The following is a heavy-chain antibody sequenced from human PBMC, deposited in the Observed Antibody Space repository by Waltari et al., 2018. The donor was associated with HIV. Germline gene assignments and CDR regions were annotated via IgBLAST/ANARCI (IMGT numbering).Heavy chain of an antibody. CDR1: GGSISSSRYY. J-gene: IGHJ4*02. Sequence: QLQLQESGPGLVKPSETLSLTCTVSGGSISSSRYYWGWLRQPPGKGLEWIGSIYYSGSTYYNPSLKSRVTISVDTSKNQFSLKLSSVTAADTAVYYCARRGHSSRVGWGWGQGTLVTVSS. D-gene: IGHD6-13*01. CDR3: ARRGHSSRVGWG. V-gene: IGHV4-39*01. CDR2: IYYSGST.